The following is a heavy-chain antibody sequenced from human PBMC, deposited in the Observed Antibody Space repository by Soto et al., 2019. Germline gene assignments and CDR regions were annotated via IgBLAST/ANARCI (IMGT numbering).Heavy chain of an antibody. CDR1: GGSVNSGSYY. J-gene: IGHJ4*02. D-gene: IGHD4-4*01. Sequence: PSETLSLTCTVSGGSVNSGSYYWSWIRQPPGKGLEWIGYVYYTGRTSYNPSLKSRVTISADTSRNQFSLEMTSVTAADTAVYYCAREPQVTTLGYYFDYWGQGTLVTVSS. CDR2: VYYTGRT. CDR3: AREPQVTTLGYYFDY. V-gene: IGHV4-61*01.